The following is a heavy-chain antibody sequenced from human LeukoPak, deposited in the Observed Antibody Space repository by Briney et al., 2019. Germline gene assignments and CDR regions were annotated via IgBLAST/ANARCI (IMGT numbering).Heavy chain of an antibody. Sequence: GRSLRLSCTASGFTFGDYAMSWFRQAPGKGLEWVGFIRSKAYGGTTEYAASVKGRFTISRDDSKSIAYLQMNSLKTEDTAVYYCTKMATVGDYFDYWGQGTLVTVSS. V-gene: IGHV3-49*03. D-gene: IGHD5-24*01. CDR1: GFTFGDYA. CDR2: IRSKAYGGTT. CDR3: TKMATVGDYFDY. J-gene: IGHJ4*02.